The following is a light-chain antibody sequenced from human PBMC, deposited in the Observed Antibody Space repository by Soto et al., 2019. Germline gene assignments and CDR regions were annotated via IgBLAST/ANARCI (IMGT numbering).Light chain of an antibody. V-gene: IGKV3-20*01. CDR3: QQYGSSGT. CDR2: DAS. J-gene: IGKJ1*01. CDR1: QTVTNDY. Sequence: EVVLTQSPGTLSLSPGERVTLSCRASQTVTNDYLAWYQQKDGQAPRLLIYDASTRATGVPDRFSGSGSGPEYTLTITRLEPEDFAVYYCQQYGSSGTFGQGIKVDIK.